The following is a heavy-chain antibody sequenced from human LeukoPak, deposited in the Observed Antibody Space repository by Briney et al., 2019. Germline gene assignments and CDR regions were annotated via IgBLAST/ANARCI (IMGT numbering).Heavy chain of an antibody. CDR3: AGEPRQLAF. D-gene: IGHD6-6*01. CDR2: INQVGSGT. CDR1: GWSFSTYW. V-gene: IGHV3-7*03. Sequence: GGSLRLSCAVSGWSFSTYWMSWVRQVPGKGLEWVSSINQVGSGTHYADSVRGRFTISRDNAKNSPYLQMNSLRVEDTATYCCAGEPRQLAFWGQGTLVTVSS. J-gene: IGHJ4*02.